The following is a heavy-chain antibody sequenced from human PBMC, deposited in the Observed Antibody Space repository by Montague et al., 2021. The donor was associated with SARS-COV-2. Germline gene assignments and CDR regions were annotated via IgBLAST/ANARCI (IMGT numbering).Heavy chain of an antibody. CDR1: GGSISSGSYY. J-gene: IGHJ5*02. D-gene: IGHD5-18*01. V-gene: IGHV4-61*02. CDR2: IYTSGST. Sequence: TLSLTSTVSGGSISSGSYYWSWIRQPAGKGLEWIGRIYTSGSTNYXRSLKSRVTISVDTSKNQFSLKLSSVTAADTAMYYCAREGTWIQAPGWFDPWGQGTLVTVSS. CDR3: AREGTWIQAPGWFDP.